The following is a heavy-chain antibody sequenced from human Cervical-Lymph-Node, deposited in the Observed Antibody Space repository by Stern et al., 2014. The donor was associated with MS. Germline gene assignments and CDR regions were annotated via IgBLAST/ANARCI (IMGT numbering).Heavy chain of an antibody. CDR2: VSFSART. D-gene: IGHD5-24*01. CDR1: GVSISSGGYY. CDR3: ANGGDEYNPIDY. Sequence: QVQLQESGPGLLKPSQTLSLSCTVSGVSISSGGYYWSWIRQLPGKGLEWIASVSFSARTSYNPSVTSRVSISVDPSKNQFSLNLRSVTAADTAVYYCANGGDEYNPIDYWGQGTLVIVST. J-gene: IGHJ4*02. V-gene: IGHV4-31*03.